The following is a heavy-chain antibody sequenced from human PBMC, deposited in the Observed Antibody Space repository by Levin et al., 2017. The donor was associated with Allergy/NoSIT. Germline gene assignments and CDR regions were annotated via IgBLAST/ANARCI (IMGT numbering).Heavy chain of an antibody. J-gene: IGHJ4*02. CDR2: ITSKAYGETI. Sequence: GGSLRLSCIGSGFTFGDYPLGWFRQAPGKGPEWVGFITSKAYGETIDYAASVQGRFTISRDDSKNIAYLQMNSLQSEDTALYFCGRTIPTRIGLWYFDYWGQGTLVSVSS. CDR3: GRTIPTRIGLWYFDY. V-gene: IGHV3-49*03. CDR1: GFTFGDYP. D-gene: IGHD2-2*02.